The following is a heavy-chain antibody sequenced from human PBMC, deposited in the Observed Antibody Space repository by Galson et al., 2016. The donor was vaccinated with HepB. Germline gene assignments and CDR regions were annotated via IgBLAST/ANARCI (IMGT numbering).Heavy chain of an antibody. CDR3: ARGFRIAADY. D-gene: IGHD6-13*01. J-gene: IGHJ4*02. V-gene: IGHV1-3*01. CDR2: IDAGDVNA. CDR1: GYRFSDYA. Sequence: SVKVSCKASGYRFSDYAMHWVRQAPGQSLEWRGWIDAGDVNAEYSEKFQGRVTISRDTSATTVSMELSSLRTEDTAMYYCARGFRIAADYWGQGTQVTVSS.